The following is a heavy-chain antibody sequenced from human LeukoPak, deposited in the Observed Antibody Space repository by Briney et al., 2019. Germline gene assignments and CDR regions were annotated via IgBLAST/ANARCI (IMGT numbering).Heavy chain of an antibody. CDR3: ARRAVANWFDP. V-gene: IGHV4-59*08. CDR2: IYYSGST. Sequence: SETLSLTCTVSGGSISSYYWSWIRQPPGKGLEWIGYIYYSGSTNYNPSLKSRVTTSVDTSKNQFSLKLSSVTAADTAVYYCARRAVANWFDPWGQGTLVTVSS. CDR1: GGSISSYY. J-gene: IGHJ5*02. D-gene: IGHD6-19*01.